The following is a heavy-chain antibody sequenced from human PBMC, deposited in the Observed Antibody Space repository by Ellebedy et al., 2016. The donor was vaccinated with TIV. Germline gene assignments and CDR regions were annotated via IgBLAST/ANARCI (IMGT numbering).Heavy chain of an antibody. CDR3: ARLRGDYGDYALDV. CDR2: ISVYNAVS. Sequence: ASVKVSXKASSYSFTEYGVGWVRQAPGQGLEWMGWISVYNAVSNYTQKFRDRLTVTADTSTTTGSMELRSLRFDDTAVYYCARLRGDYGDYALDVWGQGTTVTVSS. D-gene: IGHD4-17*01. J-gene: IGHJ6*02. V-gene: IGHV1-18*01. CDR1: SYSFTEYG.